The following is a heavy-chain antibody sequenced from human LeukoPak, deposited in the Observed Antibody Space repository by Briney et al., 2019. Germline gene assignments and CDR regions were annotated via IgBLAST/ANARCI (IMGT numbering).Heavy chain of an antibody. D-gene: IGHD2-21*02. Sequence: GASVKVSCKASGYTFTSYYMHWVRQATGQGLEWMGWMNPNSGNTGYAQKFQGRVTITRNTSISTAYMELTSLRSEDTAVYYCARGEAYCGGDCYWRFDPWGQGTLVTVSS. CDR2: MNPNSGNT. J-gene: IGHJ5*02. CDR3: ARGEAYCGGDCYWRFDP. CDR1: GYTFTSYY. V-gene: IGHV1-8*03.